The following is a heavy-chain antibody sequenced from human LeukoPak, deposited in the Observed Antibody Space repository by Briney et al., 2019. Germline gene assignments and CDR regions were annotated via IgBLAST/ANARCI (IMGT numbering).Heavy chain of an antibody. D-gene: IGHD4-17*01. CDR3: ARDVHGDYGSGWFDP. CDR2: IMPLFGTA. V-gene: IGHV1-69*05. J-gene: IGHJ5*02. Sequence: SVNVSCKTSGGTFNNSAISWVRQAPGQGLEWLGGIMPLFGTAGYAQKFQGRVTITKDESTRTVYLELTSLTSDDTAVYYCARDVHGDYGSGWFDPWGQGTLVSVSS. CDR1: GGTFNNSA.